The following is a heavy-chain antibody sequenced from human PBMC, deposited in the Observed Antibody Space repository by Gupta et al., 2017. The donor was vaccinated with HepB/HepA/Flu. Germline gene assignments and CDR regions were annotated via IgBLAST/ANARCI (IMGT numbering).Heavy chain of an antibody. Sequence: EVQLLESGGGLVQPGGSLRLSCAASGMTFSNSAMSWVRQTPGKGLEWVSTITGSGDNRYYADSVKGRFPISSDNSKNTVDLQMNSLRAEDTATYFCAKLPDFWGQGTLITVSS. J-gene: IGHJ3*01. CDR1: GMTFSNSA. CDR2: ITGSGDNR. V-gene: IGHV3-23*01. CDR3: AKLPDF.